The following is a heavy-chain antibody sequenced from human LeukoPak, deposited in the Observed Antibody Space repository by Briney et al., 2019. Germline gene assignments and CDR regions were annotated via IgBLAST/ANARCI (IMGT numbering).Heavy chain of an antibody. CDR3: VRDGDDFNFDY. J-gene: IGHJ4*02. CDR1: GLTFRSYW. CDR2: VIRDGSFT. V-gene: IGHV3-74*01. D-gene: IGHD5-24*01. Sequence: PGRSLRLSCAASGLTFRSYWMHWVRQAPGKGLEWVSRVIRDGSFTNYADSVKGRFTISRDNAKNTLYLQMSSLRAEDTAVYFCVRDGDDFNFDYWGQGSLVTVSS.